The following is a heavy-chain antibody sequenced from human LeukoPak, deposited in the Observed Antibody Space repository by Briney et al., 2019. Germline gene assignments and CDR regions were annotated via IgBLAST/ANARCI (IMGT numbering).Heavy chain of an antibody. D-gene: IGHD2-2*01. J-gene: IGHJ4*02. CDR3: ARDRRLDYQLPADY. CDR1: GYTFTSYD. V-gene: IGHV1-18*01. Sequence: ASVKVSCKASGYTFTSYDINWVRQATGQGREWMGWISGYNGYTHYAQNLQGRVTMTTDTSTSTAYMELRSLRFDDTAVYYCARDRRLDYQLPADYWGQGTLVTVSS. CDR2: ISGYNGYT.